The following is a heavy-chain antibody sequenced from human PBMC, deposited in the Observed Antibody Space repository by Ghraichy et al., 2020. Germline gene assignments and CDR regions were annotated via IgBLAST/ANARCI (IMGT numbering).Heavy chain of an antibody. CDR1: GGSFSGYY. Sequence: SENLSLTCAVYGGSFSGYYWIWIRQPPGKGLEWIGEINHSGSTNYNPSLKSRVTISVDTSKNQFSLKLSSVTAADTAVYYCARLRRLFWSGYSPIDYWGQGTLVTVSS. V-gene: IGHV4-34*01. D-gene: IGHD3-3*01. J-gene: IGHJ4*02. CDR2: INHSGST. CDR3: ARLRRLFWSGYSPIDY.